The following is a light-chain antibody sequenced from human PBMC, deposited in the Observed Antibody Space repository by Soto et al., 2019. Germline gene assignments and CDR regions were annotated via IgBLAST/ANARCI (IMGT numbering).Light chain of an antibody. J-gene: IGKJ2*01. Sequence: EIVLTQSPGTLSLSPGERATHSCRASQSVRSSDLAWYQQKPGQAPRLLIYGASSRATGIPDRFSGSGSGTDFTLTIGRLEPEDFAVYYCQQYGSSPPYTFGQGTKLEIK. CDR2: GAS. CDR1: QSVRSSD. CDR3: QQYGSSPPYT. V-gene: IGKV3-20*01.